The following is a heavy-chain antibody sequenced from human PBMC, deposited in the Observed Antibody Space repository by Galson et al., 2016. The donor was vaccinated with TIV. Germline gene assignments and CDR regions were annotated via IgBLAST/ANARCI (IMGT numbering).Heavy chain of an antibody. CDR1: GYTFTGYF. J-gene: IGHJ4*02. Sequence: CKASGYTFTGYFIHWVRQAPGQGLEWMGIINPSGGSTSYAQKFQGRVTMTRVTSTSTVYMELSSLRSEDTAVYYCARDGEVGSSDYDHWGQGTLVSVSS. D-gene: IGHD3-22*01. CDR3: ARDGEVGSSDYDH. V-gene: IGHV1-46*01. CDR2: INPSGGST.